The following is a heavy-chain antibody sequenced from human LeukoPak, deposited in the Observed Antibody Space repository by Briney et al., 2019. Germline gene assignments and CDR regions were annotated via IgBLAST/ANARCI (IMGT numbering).Heavy chain of an antibody. CDR3: AGHHPRNTVDF. V-gene: IGHV4-59*08. CDR2: ITDIGSI. Sequence: SETLSLTCTVSGGSISSYYWSWIRQPPGEGLEWIAYITDIGSINYNPSLKSRVTISLDTSKNQFSLKLSSVTAADTAVYYCAGHHPRNTVDFWGQGTLVTVSS. D-gene: IGHD2/OR15-2a*01. CDR1: GGSISSYY. J-gene: IGHJ4*02.